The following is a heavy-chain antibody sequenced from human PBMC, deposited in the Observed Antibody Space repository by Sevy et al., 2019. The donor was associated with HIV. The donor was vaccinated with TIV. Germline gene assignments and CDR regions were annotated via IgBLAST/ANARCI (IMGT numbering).Heavy chain of an antibody. Sequence: SETLSLTCTVSGYSINRNTYWGWIRQPPGKGLEWLGSVHHGGSTYYNPSLKSRVTISTDTSKNQFSLKLNSVTAADAAVYFCARDSSNYYDSGSHYKTNVAGSAWFDPWGQGTLVTGSS. D-gene: IGHD3-10*01. CDR3: ARDSSNYYDSGSHYKTNVAGSAWFDP. J-gene: IGHJ5*02. CDR2: VHHGGST. V-gene: IGHV4-38-2*02. CDR1: GYSINRNTY.